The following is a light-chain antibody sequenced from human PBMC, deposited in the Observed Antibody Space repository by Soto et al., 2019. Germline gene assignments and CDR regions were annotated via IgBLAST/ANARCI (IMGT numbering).Light chain of an antibody. V-gene: IGLV2-14*01. CDR1: NSDIGAYKY. CDR3: NSYTTSSTLV. J-gene: IGLJ3*02. CDR2: EVN. Sequence: QSALTQPASVSRSPGQSITISCTGTNSDIGAYKYVSWFQHHPGRAPKLIIYEVNYRPSGVSDRFSGSKSGNTASLTISGLQAEDEADYYCNSYTTSSTLVFGGGTKVTVL.